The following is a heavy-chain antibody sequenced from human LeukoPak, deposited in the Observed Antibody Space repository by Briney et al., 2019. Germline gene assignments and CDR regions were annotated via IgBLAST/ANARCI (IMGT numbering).Heavy chain of an antibody. CDR1: GFTYSDYA. Sequence: GGSLRLSCAASGFTYSDYAMGWVRQAPGKGLEWVSAISDDGGTTYYADSVKGRFTISRDNSKNTLYLQMNSLRAEDTAVYYCAREGNYYDMDVWGQGTTVTVSS. CDR2: ISDDGGTT. CDR3: AREGNYYDMDV. V-gene: IGHV3-23*01. J-gene: IGHJ6*02.